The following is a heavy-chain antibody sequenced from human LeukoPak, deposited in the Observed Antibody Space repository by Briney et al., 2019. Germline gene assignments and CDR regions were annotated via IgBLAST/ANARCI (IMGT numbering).Heavy chain of an antibody. CDR2: IWYDGSNK. CDR1: GFTFSSYG. J-gene: IGHJ3*02. V-gene: IGHV3-33*01. D-gene: IGHD3-16*01. CDR3: ARVGGRDAFDI. Sequence: HPGRSLRLSCAASGFTFSSYGMHWVRQAPGKGLEWVAVIWYDGSNKYYADSVKGRFTISRDNSKNTLYLQMNSLRAEDTAVYCCARVGGRDAFDIWGQGTMVTVSS.